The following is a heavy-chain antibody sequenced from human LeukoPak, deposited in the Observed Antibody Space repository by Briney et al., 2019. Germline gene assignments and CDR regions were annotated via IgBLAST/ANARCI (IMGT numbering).Heavy chain of an antibody. D-gene: IGHD2-2*01. V-gene: IGHV1-69*13. CDR2: IIPIFGTA. CDR1: GGTFSSYA. CDR3: ARKRGYCSSTSCYRGYMDV. J-gene: IGHJ6*03. Sequence: GASVKVSCKASGGTFSSYAISWVRQAPGQGLEWMGGIIPIFGTANYAQKFQGRVTITADESTSTAYMELSSLRSEDTAVYYCARKRGYCSSTSCYRGYMDVWGKGTTVTVSS.